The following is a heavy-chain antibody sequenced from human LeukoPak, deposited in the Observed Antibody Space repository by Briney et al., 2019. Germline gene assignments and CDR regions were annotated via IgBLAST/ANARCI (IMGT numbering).Heavy chain of an antibody. CDR2: MNPNSGNT. D-gene: IGHD3-10*01. CDR3: ARDYGSGSYYTNWFDP. V-gene: IGHV1-8*03. J-gene: IGHJ5*02. Sequence: ASVKVSCKASGYTFTSYDINWVRQATGQGLEWMGWMNPNSGNTGYAQKFQGRVTITRNTSISTAYMELSSLRSEDTAVYYCARDYGSGSYYTNWFDPWGQGTLVTVSS. CDR1: GYTFTSYD.